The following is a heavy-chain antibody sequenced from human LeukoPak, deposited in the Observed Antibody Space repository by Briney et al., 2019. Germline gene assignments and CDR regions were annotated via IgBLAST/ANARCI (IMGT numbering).Heavy chain of an antibody. CDR1: GYTFTSYA. CDR2: INAGNGNT. CDR3: ARGVYGSGSYYND. J-gene: IGHJ4*02. Sequence: ASVKVSCKASGYTFTSYAMHWVRQAPGQRLEWMGWINAGNGNTKYSRKFQGRVTITRDTSASTAYMELSSLRSEDTAVYYCARGVYGSGSYYNDWGQGTLVTVSS. V-gene: IGHV1-3*01. D-gene: IGHD3-10*01.